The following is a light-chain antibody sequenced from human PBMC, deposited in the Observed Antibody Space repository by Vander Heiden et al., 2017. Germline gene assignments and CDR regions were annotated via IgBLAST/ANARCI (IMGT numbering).Light chain of an antibody. CDR3: QQYGSSPGCT. CDR1: QSVSSSY. J-gene: IGKJ2*02. V-gene: IGKV3-20*01. Sequence: EVVLTQSPDTLSMSPGERATLSCRASQSVSSSYLAWYQQRPGQAPRLLIYGASNRATGIPDRFSGSGSGTDFTLTISRLEPEDFAVYYCQQYGSSPGCTFGQGTNLEIK. CDR2: GAS.